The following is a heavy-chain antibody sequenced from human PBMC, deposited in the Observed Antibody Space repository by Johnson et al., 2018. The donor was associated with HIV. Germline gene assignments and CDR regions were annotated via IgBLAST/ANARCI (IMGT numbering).Heavy chain of an antibody. CDR1: GFTVSSNY. Sequence: VQLVESGGGLIQPGGSLRLSCVGSGFTVSSNYMSWVRQAPGKGLEWVSVIYSGGSTYYADSVKGRFTISRDTSKNTRYFQMNSLRVEDTAVYYCARDPSVPLVGTISWGAFDIWGQGTVVTVSS. CDR3: ARDPSVPLVGTISWGAFDI. CDR2: IYSGGST. V-gene: IGHV3-53*01. J-gene: IGHJ3*02. D-gene: IGHD1-26*01.